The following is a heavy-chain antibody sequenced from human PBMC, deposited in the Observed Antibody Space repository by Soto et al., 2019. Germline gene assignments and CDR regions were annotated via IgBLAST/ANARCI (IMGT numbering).Heavy chain of an antibody. CDR3: ARDLRDTAMDYYYYGMDV. CDR1: GYTFNFYG. CDR2: ISGFNGNT. D-gene: IGHD5-18*01. J-gene: IGHJ6*02. V-gene: IGHV1-18*01. Sequence: ASVKVSCKASGYTFNFYGITWLRQAPGQGLEWMGWISGFNGNTNYAQKLQGRVTMTTDTSTSTAYMELRSLRSDDTAVYYCARDLRDTAMDYYYYGMDVWGQGTTVTVSS.